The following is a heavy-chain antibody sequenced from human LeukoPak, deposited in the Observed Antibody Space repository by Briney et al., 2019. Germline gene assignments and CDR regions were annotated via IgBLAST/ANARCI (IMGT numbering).Heavy chain of an antibody. D-gene: IGHD4-17*01. CDR3: ARWSPDYGNDY. CDR2: IYYSGST. V-gene: IGHV4-59*01. J-gene: IGHJ4*02. Sequence: SETLSLTCTVSGGSISSYYWSWIRQPPGKGLEWIGYIYYSGSTNYNPSLKSRVTISVDTSKNQFSLKLSSVTAADTAMYYCARWSPDYGNDYWGQGTLVTVSS. CDR1: GGSISSYY.